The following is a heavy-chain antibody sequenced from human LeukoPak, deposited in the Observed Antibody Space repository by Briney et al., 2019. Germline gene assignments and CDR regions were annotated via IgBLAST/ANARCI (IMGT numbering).Heavy chain of an antibody. D-gene: IGHD6-6*01. CDR1: GYSFTNYW. J-gene: IGHJ4*02. CDR3: ARAGSEAARNYFDY. V-gene: IGHV5-51*01. Sequence: GESLKISCKGSGYSFTNYWIGWVRQMPGKGLEWMGIIYPGDSDTRYSPSFQGQVTISADKSISTAYLEWSSLKASDTAICYCARAGSEAARNYFDYWGQGNLVTVSS. CDR2: IYPGDSDT.